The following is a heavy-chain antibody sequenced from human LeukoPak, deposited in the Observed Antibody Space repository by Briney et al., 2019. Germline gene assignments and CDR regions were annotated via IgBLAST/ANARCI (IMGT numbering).Heavy chain of an antibody. V-gene: IGHV1-69*13. Sequence: SVKVSCKASGGTFSSYAISWVRQAPGQGLEWMGGIIPIFGTANYAQKFQGRVTITADESTSTAYMELSSLRSEDTAVYYCARDRLATRWFDPWGQGTPVTVSS. J-gene: IGHJ5*02. CDR1: GGTFSSYA. D-gene: IGHD6-19*01. CDR3: ARDRLATRWFDP. CDR2: IIPIFGTA.